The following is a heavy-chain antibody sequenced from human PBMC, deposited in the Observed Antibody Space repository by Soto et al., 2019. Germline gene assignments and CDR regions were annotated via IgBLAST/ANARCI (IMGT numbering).Heavy chain of an antibody. CDR2: IYHSGST. CDR1: GDSISSGDYS. Sequence: SETLSLTCTVSGDSISSGDYSWSWFRQPPGKGLEWIGYIYHSGSTYYSPSLKSRVTTSVDRSKNQFSLKLSSVTAADTAVYYCASVPAPWGQGTLVTVSS. CDR3: ASVPAP. J-gene: IGHJ5*02. V-gene: IGHV4-30-2*01.